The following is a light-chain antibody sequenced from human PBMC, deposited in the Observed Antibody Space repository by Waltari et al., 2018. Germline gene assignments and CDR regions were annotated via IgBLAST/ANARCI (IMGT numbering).Light chain of an antibody. V-gene: IGLV1-40*01. CDR1: SSNIGAGYD. CDR3: QSYDSSLSGSRV. Sequence: QSVLTQPPSVSAPPGPRVTLSCTGRSSNIGAGYDVHWYQQPPGTAPKLLMYGNSNRPSGVPDRFSGSKSGTSASLAITGLQAEDEADYYCQSYDSSLSGSRVFGGGTKLTVL. J-gene: IGLJ2*01. CDR2: GNS.